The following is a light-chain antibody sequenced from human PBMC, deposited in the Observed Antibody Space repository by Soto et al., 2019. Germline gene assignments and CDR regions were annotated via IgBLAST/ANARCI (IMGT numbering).Light chain of an antibody. J-gene: IGKJ5*01. CDR1: QSISSW. CDR2: ATS. V-gene: IGKV1-5*01. CDR3: QQFNDFPIT. Sequence: DIQMTQTPSTLSASVGDRVTITCRASQSISSWLAWYQQKLGRAPRLLMYATSTLQSGVPSRFSGIGYGTEFALTISSLQPEDFATYYCQQFNDFPITFGQGTRLEIK.